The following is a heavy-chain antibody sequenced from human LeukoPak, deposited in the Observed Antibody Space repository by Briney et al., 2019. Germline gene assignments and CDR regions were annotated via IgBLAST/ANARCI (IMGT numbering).Heavy chain of an antibody. CDR1: GFTFSSYA. D-gene: IGHD4-17*01. V-gene: IGHV3-23*01. J-gene: IGHJ4*02. Sequence: GGSLRLSCAASGFTFSSYAISWVRQAPGKGLEWVSAISGSGGSTYYADSVKGRFTISRDNSKNTLYLQMNSLRAEDTAVYYCAKGLGDYGDYLHDYWGQGTLVTVSS. CDR3: AKGLGDYGDYLHDY. CDR2: ISGSGGST.